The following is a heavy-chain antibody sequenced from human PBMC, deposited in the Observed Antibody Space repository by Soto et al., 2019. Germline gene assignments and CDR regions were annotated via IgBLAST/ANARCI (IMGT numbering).Heavy chain of an antibody. CDR1: GFTFTSSA. D-gene: IGHD6-13*01. V-gene: IGHV1-58*01. CDR2: IVVGSGNT. Sequence: ASVKVSCKASGFTFTSSAVQWVRQARGQRLEWIGWIVVGSGNTNYAQKFQERVTITRDMSTSTAYMELSSLRSEDTAVYYCAPDSRTGDAFDIWGQGTMVTVSS. CDR3: APDSRTGDAFDI. J-gene: IGHJ3*02.